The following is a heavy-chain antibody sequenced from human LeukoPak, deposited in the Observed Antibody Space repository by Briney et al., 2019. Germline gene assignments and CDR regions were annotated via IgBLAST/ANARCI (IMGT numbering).Heavy chain of an antibody. V-gene: IGHV3-48*02. Sequence: GGSLRLSCAASGFXFSTYSMNWVRQAPGKGLEWVSSISSSSSIIYYADSVKGRFTISRDNAKNSLYLQMNSLRDEDTAVYYCARDNYGDYGNWFDPWGQGTLVTVSS. J-gene: IGHJ5*02. D-gene: IGHD4-17*01. CDR2: ISSSSSII. CDR1: GFXFSTYS. CDR3: ARDNYGDYGNWFDP.